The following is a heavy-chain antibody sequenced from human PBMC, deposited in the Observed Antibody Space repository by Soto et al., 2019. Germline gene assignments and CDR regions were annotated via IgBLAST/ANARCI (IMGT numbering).Heavy chain of an antibody. CDR2: IYYRGIT. V-gene: IGHV4-31*03. Sequence: QVQLQESGSGLVKPSQTLSLTCTVSGGAISSGGYYWTVIRQHPGKGLEWIGYIYYRGITYYNPSLNSRGTISVDTSKNQCSLKRSSVPAADTAVYYWAREPRDWGQGTLVIVSS. J-gene: IGHJ4*02. CDR1: GGAISSGGYY. CDR3: AREPRD.